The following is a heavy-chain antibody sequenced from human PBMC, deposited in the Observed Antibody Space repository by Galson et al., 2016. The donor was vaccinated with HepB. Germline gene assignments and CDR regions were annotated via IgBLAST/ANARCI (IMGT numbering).Heavy chain of an antibody. CDR3: ARGRATSVRARVGYYFDW. Sequence: SLRLSCAGSGFMFGTYWMSWVRQAPGKGLEWVANIKQDGSEKYYVDSVRGRFTLTRDNAQNSLFVQMNSLRAEDTAVYYCARGRATSVRARVGYYFDWWGQGTLVTVSS. D-gene: IGHD3-10*01. J-gene: IGHJ4*02. CDR1: GFMFGTYW. V-gene: IGHV3-7*03. CDR2: IKQDGSEK.